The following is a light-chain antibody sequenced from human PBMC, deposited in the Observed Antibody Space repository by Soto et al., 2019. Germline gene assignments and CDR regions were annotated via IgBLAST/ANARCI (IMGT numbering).Light chain of an antibody. CDR2: GAS. CDR3: QQYGISPPYT. J-gene: IGKJ2*01. V-gene: IGKV3-20*01. CDR1: QSVSSSY. Sequence: EIVLTQSPGTLSLSPGERATLSCRASQSVSSSYLAWYQQKPGQAPMLGIYGASNRATGIPDRFRGSGSGTDFTLTISRLEPEDFAVYYCQQYGISPPYTLGQGTKLEL.